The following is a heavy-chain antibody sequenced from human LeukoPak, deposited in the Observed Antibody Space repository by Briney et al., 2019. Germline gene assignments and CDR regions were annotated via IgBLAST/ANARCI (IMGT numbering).Heavy chain of an antibody. Sequence: ASVKVSCKASGYTFTSYGISWVRQAPGQGLEWMGWISAYNGNTNYAQKLQGRVTMTTDTSTSTAYMELRSLRSDDTAVYYCARGNYGPGIAVAGTITSYYYYGMDVWGQGTTVTVPS. CDR1: GYTFTSYG. J-gene: IGHJ6*02. CDR2: ISAYNGNT. D-gene: IGHD6-19*01. V-gene: IGHV1-18*01. CDR3: ARGNYGPGIAVAGTITSYYYYGMDV.